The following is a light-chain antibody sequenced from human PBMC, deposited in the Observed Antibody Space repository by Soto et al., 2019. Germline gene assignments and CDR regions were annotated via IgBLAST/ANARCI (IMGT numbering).Light chain of an antibody. CDR1: SSNIGSNT. J-gene: IGLJ2*01. Sequence: QSVLTQPPSASGTPGQRVTISCSGGSSNIGSNTVNWYQQLPGTAPKLLIYSNNQRPSGVPDRFSGSKSGTSASLAISGLQSEDEAEYYCAAWDDSLNGLVFGGGTKLNVL. V-gene: IGLV1-44*01. CDR3: AAWDDSLNGLV. CDR2: SNN.